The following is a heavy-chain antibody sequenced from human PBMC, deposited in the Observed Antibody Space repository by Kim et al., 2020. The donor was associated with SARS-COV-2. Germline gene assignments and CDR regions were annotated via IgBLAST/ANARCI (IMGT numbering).Heavy chain of an antibody. CDR3: AKERQVGRLTMIVVVTLDAFDI. CDR1: GFTFNKDW. D-gene: IGHD3-22*01. Sequence: GGSLRLSCAPSGFTFNKDWMTWVRQAPGKGLEWVANIKDDGSAKYYADSVKGRFTISRDNTKNSLSLQMNSLRAEDTAVYYCAKERQVGRLTMIVVVTLDAFDIWGQGTMVTVSS. V-gene: IGHV3-7*03. CDR2: IKDDGSAK. J-gene: IGHJ3*02.